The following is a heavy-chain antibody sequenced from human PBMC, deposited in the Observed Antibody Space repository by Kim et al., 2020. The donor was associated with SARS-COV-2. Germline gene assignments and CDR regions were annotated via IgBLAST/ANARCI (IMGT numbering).Heavy chain of an antibody. J-gene: IGHJ4*02. CDR1: GGSISSGSYY. V-gene: IGHV4-61*02. D-gene: IGHD3-10*01. CDR2: IYTSGST. Sequence: SETLSLTCTVSGGSISSGSYYWSWIRQPAGKGLEWIGRIYTSGSTNYNPSLKSRVTISVDTSKNQFSLKLSSVTAADTAVYYCARGIPEYGSGSYRPDDYWGQGTLVTVSS. CDR3: ARGIPEYGSGSYRPDDY.